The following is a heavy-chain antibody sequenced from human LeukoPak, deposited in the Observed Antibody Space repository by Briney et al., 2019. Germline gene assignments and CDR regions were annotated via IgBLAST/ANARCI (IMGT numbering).Heavy chain of an antibody. D-gene: IGHD3-16*01. V-gene: IGHV4-31*03. Sequence: PSETLSLTCTVSSGSISSGGYYWSWIRQHPGKGLEWIGYIYYSGSTYYNPSLKSRVTISVDTSKNQFSLKLRSVTAADTAVYYCARLGPGYYFDYWGQGTLVTVSP. CDR3: ARLGPGYYFDY. J-gene: IGHJ4*02. CDR1: SGSISSGGYY. CDR2: IYYSGST.